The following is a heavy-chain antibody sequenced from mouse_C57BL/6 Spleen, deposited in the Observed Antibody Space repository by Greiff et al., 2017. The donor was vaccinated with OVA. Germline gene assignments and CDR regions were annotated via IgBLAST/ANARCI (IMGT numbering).Heavy chain of an antibody. V-gene: IGHV1-72*01. CDR1: GYTFTSYW. CDR3: ARYDYDDGYFDY. Sequence: QVQLKQPGAELVKPGASVKLSCKASGYTFTSYWMHWVKQRPGRGLEWIGRIDPNSGGTKYNEKFKSKATLTVDKPSSTAYMQLSSLTSEDSAVYYCARYDYDDGYFDYWGQGTTLTVSS. J-gene: IGHJ2*01. CDR2: IDPNSGGT. D-gene: IGHD2-4*01.